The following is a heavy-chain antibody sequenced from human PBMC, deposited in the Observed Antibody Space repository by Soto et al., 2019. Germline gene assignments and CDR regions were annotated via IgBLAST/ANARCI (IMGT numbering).Heavy chain of an antibody. V-gene: IGHV4-30-4*01. CDR3: ASLVVPAAKFDY. D-gene: IGHD2-2*01. Sequence: PSETLSLTCTVSGGSISSGDYYWSWIRQPPGKGLEWIGYIYYSGSTYYNPSLKSRVTISVDTSKNQFSLRLSSVTAADTAVYYCASLVVPAAKFDYWGQGTLVTVSS. CDR2: IYYSGST. J-gene: IGHJ4*02. CDR1: GGSISSGDYY.